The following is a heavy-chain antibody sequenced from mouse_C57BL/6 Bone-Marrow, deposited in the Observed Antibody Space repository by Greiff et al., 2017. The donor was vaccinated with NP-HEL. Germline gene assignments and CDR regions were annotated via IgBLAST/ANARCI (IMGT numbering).Heavy chain of an antibody. CDR1: GFTFSDAW. D-gene: IGHD1-1*01. J-gene: IGHJ1*03. V-gene: IGHV6-6*01. CDR2: IRNKDNNHAT. Sequence: EVKLMESGGGLVQPGGSMKLSCAASGFTFSDAWMDWVRQSPEKGLEWVAEIRNKDNNHATYYAESGKGRFTISRDDSKISVYLQMSSLRAEDTGIYYCTRWLYGWYFDVWGTGTTVTVSS. CDR3: TRWLYGWYFDV.